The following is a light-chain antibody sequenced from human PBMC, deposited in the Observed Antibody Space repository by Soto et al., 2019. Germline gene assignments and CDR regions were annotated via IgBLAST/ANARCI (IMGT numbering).Light chain of an antibody. J-gene: IGLJ3*02. CDR2: ANT. Sequence: QSVLTQSPSVSGAPGQRVTISCTGSSSNIGAGYDVPWYQQFPGTAPKLLIYANTNRPSGVPDRFSGSKSGTSASLAITGLQPEDEADYYCQSYDSSLKNSVFGGGTKLTVL. CDR3: QSYDSSLKNSV. CDR1: SSNIGAGYD. V-gene: IGLV1-40*01.